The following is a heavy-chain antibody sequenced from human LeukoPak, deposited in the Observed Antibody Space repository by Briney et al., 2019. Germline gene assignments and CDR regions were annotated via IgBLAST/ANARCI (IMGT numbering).Heavy chain of an antibody. Sequence: SETLSLTCAVSGASIGSTGYAWGWIRQSPGRGLEWIGYIYYSGNTYYHPSLKGRGLIAVDTSKNQFSLKLSSVTAADTAVYYCARIVVVNSRHRVPWSFDYWGQGTLVTVSS. CDR2: IYYSGNT. CDR1: GASIGSTGYA. J-gene: IGHJ4*02. V-gene: IGHV4-30-4*07. CDR3: ARIVVVNSRHRVPWSFDY. D-gene: IGHD3-22*01.